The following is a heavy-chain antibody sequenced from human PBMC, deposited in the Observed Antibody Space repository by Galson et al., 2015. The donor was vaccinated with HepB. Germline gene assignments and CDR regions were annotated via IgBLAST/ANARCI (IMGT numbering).Heavy chain of an antibody. Sequence: SLRLSCAASGFTFSAYWVTWVRQAPGKGLEWVANIKRDGSEKHYLDSVGGRFTISRDNAKNSLYLQVNSLRAEDTAVYYCARDVSPQVGGLWMDAFDIWGRGTVVTVSS. D-gene: IGHD1-26*01. CDR2: IKRDGSEK. J-gene: IGHJ3*02. CDR1: GFTFSAYW. CDR3: ARDVSPQVGGLWMDAFDI. V-gene: IGHV3-7*03.